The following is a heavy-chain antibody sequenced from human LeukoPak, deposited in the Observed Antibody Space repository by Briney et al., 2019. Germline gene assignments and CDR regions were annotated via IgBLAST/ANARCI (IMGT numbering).Heavy chain of an antibody. CDR2: IYYSGST. CDR1: GGSISSGGYY. J-gene: IGHJ3*02. Sequence: SQTLSLTCTVSGGSISSGGYYWSWIRQHPGKGLEWIGYIYYSGSTYYNPSLKSRVTISVDTSKNQFSLRLSSVTAAETAVYYCARIGGDDAFDIWGQGTMVTVSS. V-gene: IGHV4-31*03. CDR3: ARIGGDDAFDI. D-gene: IGHD4-23*01.